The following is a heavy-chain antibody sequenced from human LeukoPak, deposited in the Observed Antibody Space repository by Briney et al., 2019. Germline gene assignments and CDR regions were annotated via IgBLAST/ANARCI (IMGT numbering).Heavy chain of an antibody. J-gene: IGHJ4*02. Sequence: SETLSLTCAVSGGSISSSNWWSWVRQPPGKGLEWIGEIYHSGSTNYNPSLKSRVAISVDKSKNQFSLKLSSVTAADAAVYYCARDLGDGYNRGYYFDYWGQGTLVTVSS. CDR3: ARDLGDGYNRGYYFDY. CDR1: GGSISSSNW. D-gene: IGHD5-24*01. CDR2: IYHSGST. V-gene: IGHV4-4*02.